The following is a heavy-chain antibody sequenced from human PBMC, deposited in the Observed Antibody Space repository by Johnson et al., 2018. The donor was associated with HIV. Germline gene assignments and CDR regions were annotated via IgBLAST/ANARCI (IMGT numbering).Heavy chain of an antibody. V-gene: IGHV3-30-3*01. J-gene: IGHJ3*02. CDR1: GFTFTSYT. D-gene: IGHD3-22*01. CDR2: ISYDGSNK. CDR3: AKGSTPTMIIVVISAFDI. Sequence: QVQLVESGGGVVQPGRSLRLSCAASGFTFTSYTMHWVRQAPGKGLEWVALISYDGSNKYYADSVKGRFIISRDNSKNTLYLQMNSLRSEDTGVFYCAKGSTPTMIIVVISAFDIWGQGTVVAVSS.